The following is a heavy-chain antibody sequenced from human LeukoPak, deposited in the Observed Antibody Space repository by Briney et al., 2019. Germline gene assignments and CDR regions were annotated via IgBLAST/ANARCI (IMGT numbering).Heavy chain of an antibody. D-gene: IGHD6-19*01. Sequence: AGGSLRLSCAASGFTFSSYAMHWVRQAPGKGLEWVAVISYDGSNKYYADSVKGRFTISRDNSKNTLYLQMNSPRAEDTAVYYCARGLSSGWYLGNPDAFDIWGQGTMVTVSS. V-gene: IGHV3-30-3*01. CDR1: GFTFSSYA. CDR2: ISYDGSNK. J-gene: IGHJ3*02. CDR3: ARGLSSGWYLGNPDAFDI.